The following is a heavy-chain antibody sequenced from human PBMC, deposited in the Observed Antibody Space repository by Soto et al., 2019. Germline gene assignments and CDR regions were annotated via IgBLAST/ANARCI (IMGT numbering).Heavy chain of an antibody. Sequence: ASVKVSCKASGYTFTGYYMHWVRQAPGQGLEWMGWINPNSGGTNYAQKFQGWVTMTRDTSISTAYMELSRLRSDDTAVYYCATSRYLVPEAPTAYYYGMDVWGQGTTVTVSS. J-gene: IGHJ6*02. CDR3: ATSRYLVPEAPTAYYYGMDV. V-gene: IGHV1-2*04. CDR1: GYTFTGYY. D-gene: IGHD2-2*01. CDR2: INPNSGGT.